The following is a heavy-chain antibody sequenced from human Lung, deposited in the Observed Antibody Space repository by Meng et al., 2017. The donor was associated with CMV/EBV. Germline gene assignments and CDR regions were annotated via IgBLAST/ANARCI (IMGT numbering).Heavy chain of an antibody. Sequence: GESLKISCAASEFAFSRYEMNWVRQAPGKGLEWISNIDSPGTTVYYADSVRGRFTISRDNAKTLLFLQMNSLRVDETAVYYCARGSGSDYFGAFDVWGQGTMVTVSS. CDR1: EFAFSRYE. J-gene: IGHJ3*01. CDR2: IDSPGTTV. CDR3: ARGSGSDYFGAFDV. V-gene: IGHV3-48*03. D-gene: IGHD1-26*01.